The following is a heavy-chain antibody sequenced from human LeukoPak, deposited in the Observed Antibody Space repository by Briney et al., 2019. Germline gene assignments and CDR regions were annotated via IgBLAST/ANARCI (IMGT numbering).Heavy chain of an antibody. CDR3: ARALAH. CDR1: GFTFSSYA. V-gene: IGHV3-21*01. J-gene: IGHJ4*02. Sequence: GGSLILSCAASGFTFSSYAMNWVRQAPGKGLEWVSSISSSSSHIYYADSVKGRFTISRDNAKNSLYLQMDSLRAEDTAVYYCARALAHWGQGTLVTVSP. D-gene: IGHD3-3*02. CDR2: ISSSSSHI.